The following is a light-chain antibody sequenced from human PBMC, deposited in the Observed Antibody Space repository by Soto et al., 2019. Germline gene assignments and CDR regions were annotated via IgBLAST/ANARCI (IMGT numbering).Light chain of an antibody. CDR1: SSDVGSYNR. V-gene: IGLV2-18*02. CDR3: SSYTTSGTYV. J-gene: IGLJ1*01. CDR2: DVS. Sequence: QSALTQPPSVSGSPGQSVAISCTGTSSDVGSYNRVSWYQQPPGTAPKLMIYDVSNRPSGVPDRFSGSKSGNTASLTISGLQAEDEADYYCSSYTTSGTYVFGTGTQLTVL.